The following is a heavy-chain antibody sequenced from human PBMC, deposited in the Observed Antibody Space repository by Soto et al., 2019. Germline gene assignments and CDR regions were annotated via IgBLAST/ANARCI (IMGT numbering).Heavy chain of an antibody. V-gene: IGHV3-23*01. D-gene: IGHD6-6*01. CDR2: ISGSGGST. Sequence: GGSLRLSCASSVFTFISYAMRWVRQAPGKGLEWVSAISGSGGSTYYADSVKGRSTISRDNSKNTLYLQMNSLSAADTAVYYCARDRSNSPDYFDFWGQGTLVTVSS. J-gene: IGHJ4*02. CDR3: ARDRSNSPDYFDF. CDR1: VFTFISYA.